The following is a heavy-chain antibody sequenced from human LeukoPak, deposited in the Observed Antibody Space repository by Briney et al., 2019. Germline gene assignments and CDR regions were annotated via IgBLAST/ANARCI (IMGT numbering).Heavy chain of an antibody. CDR1: GYTFTGFY. V-gene: IGHV1-2*02. D-gene: IGHD3-3*01. J-gene: IGHJ3*02. CDR2: INPNSGGT. Sequence: ASVKVSCKASGYTFTGFYIHWVRQAPGQGLEWMGWINPNSGGTKYAQRFQGRVTMTRDTSISTAYMELSSLRSEDTAVYYCASSLDFPEAFDIWGQGTMVTVSS. CDR3: ASSLDFPEAFDI.